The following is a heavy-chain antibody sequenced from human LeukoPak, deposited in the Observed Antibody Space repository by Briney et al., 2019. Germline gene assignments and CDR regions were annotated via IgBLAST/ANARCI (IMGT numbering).Heavy chain of an antibody. CDR2: ISYDRSKT. D-gene: IGHD3-22*01. J-gene: IGHJ3*02. CDR1: GFNFSTYA. CDR3: AKDSGTRYYYDSSGYYFNRAFDN. Sequence: GRSLRLSCAASGFNFSTYAMHWVRQAPGKGLEWVGIISYDRSKTYYADSVKGRFTISRDNSKNTLYLQMNSLRAEDTAVYYCAKDSGTRYYYDSSGYYFNRAFDNWGQGTMVTVSS. V-gene: IGHV3-30*04.